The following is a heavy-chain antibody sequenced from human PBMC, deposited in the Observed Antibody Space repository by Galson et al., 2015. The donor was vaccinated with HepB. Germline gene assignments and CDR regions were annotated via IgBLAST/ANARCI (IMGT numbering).Heavy chain of an antibody. CDR2: INPNGGSA. D-gene: IGHD1-26*01. J-gene: IGHJ5*02. CDR1: GNTFTSYY. V-gene: IGHV1-46*01. CDR3: ASVGGLGWLDP. Sequence: SVKVSCKASGNTFTSYYFHWVRQAPGQGLEWMGLINPNGGSASYRQKFQGRVTMTRDTSTSTVYMELTSVRSEDTAVYYCASVGGLGWLDPWGQGTLVTVSA.